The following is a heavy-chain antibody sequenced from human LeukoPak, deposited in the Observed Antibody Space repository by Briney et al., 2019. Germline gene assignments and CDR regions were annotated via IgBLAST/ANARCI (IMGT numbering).Heavy chain of an antibody. V-gene: IGHV4-4*02. CDR2: IYHSGST. Sequence: TSGTLSLTCAVSGGSISSSNWWSWVRQPPGKGLEWIGSIYHSGSTYYNPSLKSRVTISVDTSKNQFSLKLSSVTAADTAVYYCARAGGANPPDYWGQGTLVTVSS. CDR1: GGSISSSNW. CDR3: ARAGGANPPDY. J-gene: IGHJ4*02. D-gene: IGHD1-26*01.